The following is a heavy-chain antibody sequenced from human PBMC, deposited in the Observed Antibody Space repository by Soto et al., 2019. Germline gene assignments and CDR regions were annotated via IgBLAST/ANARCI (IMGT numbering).Heavy chain of an antibody. Sequence: GGSLRLSCAASGFTFDDYAMHWVRQAPGKGLEWVSGISWNSGSIGYADSVKGRFTISRDNAKNSLYLQMNSLRAEDTALYYCAKDILDSSGYLDYWGQGTLVTVSS. CDR2: ISWNSGSI. CDR1: GFTFDDYA. V-gene: IGHV3-9*01. D-gene: IGHD3-22*01. J-gene: IGHJ4*02. CDR3: AKDILDSSGYLDY.